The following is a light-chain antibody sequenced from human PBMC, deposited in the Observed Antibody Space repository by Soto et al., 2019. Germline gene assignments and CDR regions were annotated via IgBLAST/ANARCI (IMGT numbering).Light chain of an antibody. CDR1: QSLLHSNGYNY. J-gene: IGKJ3*01. Sequence: DIVMTQSPLSLPVTPGEPASISCRCSQSLLHSNGYNYLDWYLQKPGQSPQLLIYLGSNRASGVPDRFSVSGSGTDFTLKISRVEAEDVGVYYCMQSLQTPITFGPGTKVDIK. CDR3: MQSLQTPIT. V-gene: IGKV2-28*01. CDR2: LGS.